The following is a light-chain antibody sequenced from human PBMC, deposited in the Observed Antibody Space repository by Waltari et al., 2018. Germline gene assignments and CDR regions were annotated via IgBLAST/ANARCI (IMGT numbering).Light chain of an antibody. CDR1: SSDVGGYNY. Sequence: QSALTQPASVSGSPGQSITISCTGTSSDVGGYNYVSWYQQHPGKAPKLMIYDVSNRPLGVSKRVSGSKSGNPASLTISGLQAEDEADYYCSSYTSSSTVVFGGGTKLTVL. CDR3: SSYTSSSTVV. V-gene: IGLV2-14*01. J-gene: IGLJ2*01. CDR2: DVS.